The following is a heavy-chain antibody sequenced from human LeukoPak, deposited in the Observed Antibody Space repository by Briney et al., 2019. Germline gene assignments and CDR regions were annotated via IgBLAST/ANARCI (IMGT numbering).Heavy chain of an antibody. CDR1: GYTFTSYG. Sequence: ASVKVSCKASGYTFTSYGISWVRQAPGQGLEWMGWISGYNGNTNYAQKLQGRVTMTTDTSTSTAYMELRSLRSDDTAVYYCARGAYGDYPKGGAFDIWGQGTMVTVSS. CDR2: ISGYNGNT. D-gene: IGHD4-17*01. J-gene: IGHJ3*02. V-gene: IGHV1-18*01. CDR3: ARGAYGDYPKGGAFDI.